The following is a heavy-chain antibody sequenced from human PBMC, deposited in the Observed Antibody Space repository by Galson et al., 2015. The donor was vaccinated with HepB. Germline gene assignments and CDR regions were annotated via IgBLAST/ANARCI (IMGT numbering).Heavy chain of an antibody. V-gene: IGHV5-51*01. CDR3: ARRYTEYSSGWYFDY. CDR2: IYPGDSDT. Sequence: QSGAEVKKPGESLKISCKGSGYSFTSYWIGWVRQMPGKGLEWMGIIYPGDSDTRYSPSFQGQVTISADKYISTAYLQWSSLKASDTAMYYCARRYTEYSSGWYFDYWGQGTLVTVSS. D-gene: IGHD6-19*01. CDR1: GYSFTSYW. J-gene: IGHJ4*02.